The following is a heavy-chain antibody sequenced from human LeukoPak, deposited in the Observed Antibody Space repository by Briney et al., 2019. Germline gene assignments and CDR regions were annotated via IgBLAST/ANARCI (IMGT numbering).Heavy chain of an antibody. CDR3: ASLSPTYYYDSSGYYHQNDYFDY. Sequence: ASVTVSCKASGYTFTNYGISWVRQAPGQGLEWMGWISAYNGNTNYAQKLQGRVTMTTDTSTSTAYMELRRLRSDDPAVYYCASLSPTYYYDSSGYYHQNDYFDYWGQGTLVTVSS. CDR1: GYTFTNYG. J-gene: IGHJ4*02. V-gene: IGHV1-18*01. D-gene: IGHD3-22*01. CDR2: ISAYNGNT.